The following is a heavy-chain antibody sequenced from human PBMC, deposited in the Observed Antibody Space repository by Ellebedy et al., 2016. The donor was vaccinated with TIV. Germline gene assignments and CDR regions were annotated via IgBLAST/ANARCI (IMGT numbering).Heavy chain of an antibody. CDR3: AAYYGGRFDF. V-gene: IGHV4-59*01. D-gene: IGHD4-23*01. CDR2: IYYIGIT. J-gene: IGHJ4*02. Sequence: MPSETLSLTCNVSGGSISTFYWSWIRQPPGKGLEFIGYIYYIGITNYNPSLESRVAISIDTSENQFSLRLSSVTAADTAVYYCAAYYGGRFDFWGQGTQVAVSS. CDR1: GGSISTFY.